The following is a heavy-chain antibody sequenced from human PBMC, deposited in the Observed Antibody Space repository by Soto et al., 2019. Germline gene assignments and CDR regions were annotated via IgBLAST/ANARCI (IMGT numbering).Heavy chain of an antibody. CDR2: INVSTCNT. J-gene: IGHJ6*02. CDR3: AKEGVSKNYYYYGMDV. Sequence: ASVTVSGKACGYTYTSYAMHWVRQAPRQRLECMGWINVSTCNTQYSQNFQGRVTITRDTSASTAYMELSSLRFEDTAVYYCAKEGVSKNYYYYGMDVWVQGTTVTVSS. V-gene: IGHV1-3*01. D-gene: IGHD2-21*01. CDR1: GYTYTSYA.